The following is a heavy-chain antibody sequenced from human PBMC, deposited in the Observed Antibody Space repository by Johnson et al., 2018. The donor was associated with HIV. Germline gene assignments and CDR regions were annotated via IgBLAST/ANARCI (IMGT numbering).Heavy chain of an antibody. V-gene: IGHV3-30*02. CDR1: GFTFSSYG. J-gene: IGHJ3*02. CDR2: IRYDGSYK. D-gene: IGHD3-22*01. Sequence: VQLVESGGGVVQPGGSLRLSCAASGFTFSSYGMYWVRQAPGKGLEWVAFIRYDGSYKYYADSVKGRFTISRDNSKNTLYLQMNSLRAEDTAVYYCAKDYYDSSGIMGGTFDIWGQGTMVTVSS. CDR3: AKDYYDSSGIMGGTFDI.